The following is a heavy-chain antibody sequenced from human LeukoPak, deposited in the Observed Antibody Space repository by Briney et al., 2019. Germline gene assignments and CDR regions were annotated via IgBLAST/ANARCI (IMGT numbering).Heavy chain of an antibody. Sequence: GGSLRLSCAASGFTFSSYWMSWVRQAPGKGLEWVANIKQDGSEKYYVDSVKGRFTISRDNAKNSLYLQMNSLRAEDTAVYYCARDLNYGILTGYYNNYWGQGTLVTVSS. CDR1: GFTFSSYW. CDR2: IKQDGSEK. V-gene: IGHV3-7*01. J-gene: IGHJ4*02. D-gene: IGHD3-9*01. CDR3: ARDLNYGILTGYYNNY.